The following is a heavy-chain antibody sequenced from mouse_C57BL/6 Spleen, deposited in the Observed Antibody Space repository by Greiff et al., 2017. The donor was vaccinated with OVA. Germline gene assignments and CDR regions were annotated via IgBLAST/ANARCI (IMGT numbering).Heavy chain of an antibody. CDR1: GFTFSSYA. J-gene: IGHJ1*03. CDR2: ISDGGSYT. D-gene: IGHD2-1*01. V-gene: IGHV5-4*01. Sequence: EVNVVESGGGLVKPGGSLKLSCAASGFTFSSYAMSWVRRTPEKRLEWVATISDGGSYTYYPDNVKGRFTISRDNAKNNLYLQMSHLKSEDTAMYYCARDSIYYGNYEWYCDVWGTGTTVTVSS. CDR3: ARDSIYYGNYEWYCDV.